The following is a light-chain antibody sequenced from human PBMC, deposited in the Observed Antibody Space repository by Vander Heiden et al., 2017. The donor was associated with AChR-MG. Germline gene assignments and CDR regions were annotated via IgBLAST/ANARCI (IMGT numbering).Light chain of an antibody. CDR2: DAS. Sequence: DTVLTQAADTLSLSPGEGATLSCRASQNIGKSLAWYQRKAGQSPSLLIYDASIRAAGVPARFYGRMSGTDFSLTITSLEPEDATVYFCQQDHSFPLTFGRATKVQIK. CDR3: QQDHSFPLT. V-gene: IGKV3-11*01. J-gene: IGKJ4*02. CDR1: QNIGKS.